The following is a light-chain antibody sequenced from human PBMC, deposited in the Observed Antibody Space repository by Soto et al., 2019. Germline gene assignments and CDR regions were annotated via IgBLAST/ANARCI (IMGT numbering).Light chain of an antibody. Sequence: IQMTQSPSSLSASVGDRVTITFQAIQDISNYLNWYQQKLGKAPKLLIYDASNLETGVPSRFSGSGSGTDFTFTISSLQPEDIATYYCQQYSYRITFGQGTRLEI. J-gene: IGKJ5*01. CDR3: QQYSYRIT. CDR2: DAS. V-gene: IGKV1-33*01. CDR1: QDISNY.